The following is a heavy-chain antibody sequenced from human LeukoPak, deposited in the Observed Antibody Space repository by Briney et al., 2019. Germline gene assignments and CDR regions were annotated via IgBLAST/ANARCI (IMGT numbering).Heavy chain of an antibody. CDR2: INHSGST. CDR1: GGSFSGYY. V-gene: IGHV4-34*01. Sequence: PSETLSLTCAVYGGSFSGYYWSWIRQPPGKGLEWIGEINHSGSTNYNPSLKSRVTISVDTSKNQFSLKLSSVTAADTAIYYCARGGYYGSGNDFRFDPWGQGTLVTVSS. D-gene: IGHD3-10*01. CDR3: ARGGYYGSGNDFRFDP. J-gene: IGHJ5*02.